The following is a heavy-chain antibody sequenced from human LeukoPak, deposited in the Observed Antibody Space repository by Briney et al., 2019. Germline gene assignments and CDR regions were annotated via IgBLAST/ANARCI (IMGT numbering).Heavy chain of an antibody. Sequence: SETLSLTCTVSGGSISSYYWSWIRQPAGKGLEWIGRIYTSGSTSYNPSLKSRVTMSVDTSKNQFSLKLSSVTAADTAVYYCARSRYFDWPYTQGYFDYWGQGTLVTVSS. J-gene: IGHJ4*02. CDR1: GGSISSYY. CDR2: IYTSGST. V-gene: IGHV4-4*07. CDR3: ARSRYFDWPYTQGYFDY. D-gene: IGHD3-9*01.